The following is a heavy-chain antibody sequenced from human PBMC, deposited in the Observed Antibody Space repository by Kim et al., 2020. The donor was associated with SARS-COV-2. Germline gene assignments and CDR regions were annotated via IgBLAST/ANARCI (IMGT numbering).Heavy chain of an antibody. Sequence: SETLSLTCTVSGGSISSYYWSWIRQPPGKGLEWIGYIYYSGSTNYNPSLKSRVTISVDTSKNQFSLKLSSVTAADTAVYYCARGSSWGRNYWGQGTLVTVSS. CDR3: ARGSSWGRNY. J-gene: IGHJ4*02. D-gene: IGHD3-16*01. CDR2: IYYSGST. V-gene: IGHV4-59*13. CDR1: GGSISSYY.